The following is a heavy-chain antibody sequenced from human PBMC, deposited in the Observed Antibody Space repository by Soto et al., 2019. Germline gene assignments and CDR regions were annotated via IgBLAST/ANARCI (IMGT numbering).Heavy chain of an antibody. CDR3: ARDTGSHYCSSTSCPNDAFDI. Sequence: GGSLRLSCAASGFTFSDYYMSWIRQAPGKGLEWVSYISSSSSYTNYADSVKGRFTISRDNAKNSLYLQMNSLRAEDTAVYYCARDTGSHYCSSTSCPNDAFDIWGQGTMVTVSS. CDR1: GFTFSDYY. D-gene: IGHD2-2*01. V-gene: IGHV3-11*05. J-gene: IGHJ3*02. CDR2: ISSSSSYT.